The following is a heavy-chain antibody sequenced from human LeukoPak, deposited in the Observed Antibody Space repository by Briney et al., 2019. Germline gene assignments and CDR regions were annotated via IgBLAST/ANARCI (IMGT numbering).Heavy chain of an antibody. J-gene: IGHJ6*02. V-gene: IGHV1-18*01. CDR2: NRAYNGNT. CDR3: ARGTNYYYGSGKDYGMDV. D-gene: IGHD3-10*01. CDR1: GYTFTSYG. Sequence: ASVKVSCKASGYTFTSYGISWVRQAPGQGLEWMGWNRAYNGNTNYAQKLQGRVTMTTDTSTSTAYMELRSLRSDDTAVYYCARGTNYYYGSGKDYGMDVWGQGTTVTVSS.